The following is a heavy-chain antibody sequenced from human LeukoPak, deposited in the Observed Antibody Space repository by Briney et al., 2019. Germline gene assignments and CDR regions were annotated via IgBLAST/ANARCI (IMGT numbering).Heavy chain of an antibody. CDR2: ISTSGTYI. V-gene: IGHV3-21*01. CDR3: ARDFAFSYP. D-gene: IGHD3-3*01. J-gene: IGHJ5*02. Sequence: KPGGSLRLSCAVSGFSFGDYFMHWVRQAPGKGPEWVSSISTSGTYIHYADSVKGRFTISRDNAKNSLFLQMDSLRAEDTAMYYCARDFAFSYPWGQGTLVTVS. CDR1: GFSFGDYF.